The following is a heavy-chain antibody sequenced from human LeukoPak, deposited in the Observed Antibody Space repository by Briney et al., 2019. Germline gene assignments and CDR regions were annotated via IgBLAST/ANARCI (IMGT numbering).Heavy chain of an antibody. J-gene: IGHJ4*02. Sequence: GGSLRLSCAASGFTFSTYWMSWVRQAQGKGLEWVANINQDGSEKYYVDSVKGRFTIPRDNADNSLYLQMNSLRAEDTAVYYCARKTTVPHFDYWGQGTLVTVSS. CDR1: GFTFSTYW. CDR3: ARKTTVPHFDY. V-gene: IGHV3-7*04. D-gene: IGHD1-1*01. CDR2: INQDGSEK.